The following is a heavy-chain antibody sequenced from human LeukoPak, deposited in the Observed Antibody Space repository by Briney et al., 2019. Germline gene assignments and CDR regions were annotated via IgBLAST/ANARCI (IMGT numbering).Heavy chain of an antibody. CDR2: ITGSGGTT. V-gene: IGHV3-23*01. Sequence: PGGSLRLSCAASGFTFSDYAMSWVRQAPGKGLECVSSITGSGGTTYYADSVKGRFTISRDNGKNTLYLEMNSLRADKTAVYYCASRPGAHIGSLDFWGQGTLVTVSS. CDR1: GFTFSDYA. J-gene: IGHJ4*02. CDR3: ASRPGAHIGSLDF. D-gene: IGHD2-2*01.